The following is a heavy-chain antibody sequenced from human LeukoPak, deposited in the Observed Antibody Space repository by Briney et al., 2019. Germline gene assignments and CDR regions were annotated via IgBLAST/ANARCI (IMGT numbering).Heavy chain of an antibody. Sequence: PGGSLRLSCAASGFTFSSYGMHWVRQAPGKGLEWVAYIQYDGSNEQYADSVKGRFSISRDSSKNILYLQLNSLRAEDTAVYYCARDAALESAFDIWGQGTMVTVSS. CDR3: ARDAALESAFDI. D-gene: IGHD1-1*01. J-gene: IGHJ3*02. CDR1: GFTFSSYG. V-gene: IGHV3-30*02. CDR2: IQYDGSNE.